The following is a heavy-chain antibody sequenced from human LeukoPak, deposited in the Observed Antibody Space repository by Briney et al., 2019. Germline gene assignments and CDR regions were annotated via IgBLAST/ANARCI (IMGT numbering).Heavy chain of an antibody. Sequence: GASVKVSCKVSGYTLTELSMHWVRQAPGKGLEWMGGFDPENGETIYPQNLQGRVTMTEDTSTDTAYMEVSSLRSEDTAVYYCATVSGSYSYFDYWGQGTLVTVSS. D-gene: IGHD1-26*01. CDR3: ATVSGSYSYFDY. CDR2: FDPENGET. J-gene: IGHJ4*02. CDR1: GYTLTELS. V-gene: IGHV1-24*01.